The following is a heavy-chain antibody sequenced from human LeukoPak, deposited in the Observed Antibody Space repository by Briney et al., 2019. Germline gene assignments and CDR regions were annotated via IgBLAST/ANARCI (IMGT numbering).Heavy chain of an antibody. V-gene: IGHV3-53*01. CDR3: ARGLNYGSGSTLEGY. D-gene: IGHD3-10*01. Sequence: PGGSLRLSCAASGFTVSSSFMTWVRQAPGKGLEWVSVTYSDGTTYYADSVKGRFTSSRDNSKNTLYLQMNSLRAEDTAVYYCARGLNYGSGSTLEGYWGQETLVTVSS. J-gene: IGHJ4*02. CDR2: TYSDGTT. CDR1: GFTVSSSF.